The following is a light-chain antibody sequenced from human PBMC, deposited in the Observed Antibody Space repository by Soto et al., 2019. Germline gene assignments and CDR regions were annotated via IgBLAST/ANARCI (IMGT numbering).Light chain of an antibody. CDR1: SSNIGSNY. Sequence: QSVLTQPPSASGTPGQRVTISCSGSSSNIGSNYVYWYQQLPGTAPKLLIYRNNQRPSGVPDRFSGSKSGTSDSLAISGLLSADEGDYYCAAWEDSLRGNYVFGTGTKLTVL. CDR3: AAWEDSLRGNYV. CDR2: RNN. V-gene: IGLV1-47*01. J-gene: IGLJ1*01.